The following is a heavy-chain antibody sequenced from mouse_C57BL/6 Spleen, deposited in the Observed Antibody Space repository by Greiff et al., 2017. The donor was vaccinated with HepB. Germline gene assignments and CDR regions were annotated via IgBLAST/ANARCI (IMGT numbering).Heavy chain of an antibody. J-gene: IGHJ2*01. Sequence: DVMLVESGGDLVKPGGSLKLSCAASGFTFSSYGMSWVRQTPDKRLEWVATISSGGSYTYYPDSVKGRFTISRDNAKNTLYLQMSSLKSEDTAMYYCARCYDGYSYFDYWGQGTTLTVSS. CDR1: GFTFSSYG. D-gene: IGHD2-3*01. V-gene: IGHV5-6*02. CDR2: ISSGGSYT. CDR3: ARCYDGYSYFDY.